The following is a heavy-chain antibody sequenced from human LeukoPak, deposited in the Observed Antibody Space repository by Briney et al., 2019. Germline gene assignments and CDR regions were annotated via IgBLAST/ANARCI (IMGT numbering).Heavy chain of an antibody. D-gene: IGHD6-19*01. CDR2: INPNSGGT. CDR3: ARAHESSGLFDY. CDR1: GYTFIRYY. J-gene: IGHJ4*02. V-gene: IGHV1-2*02. Sequence: GASGRVSCKASGYTFIRYYIHWVRQAPGPGLEWMGWINPNSGGTNYAQKFRGRVTMTRDTSITTAYMDLSRLRSDDTAVYYCARAHESSGLFDYWGQGTLVTVSS.